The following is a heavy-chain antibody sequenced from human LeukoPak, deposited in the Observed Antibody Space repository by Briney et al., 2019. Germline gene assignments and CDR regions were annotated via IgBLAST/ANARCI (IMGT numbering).Heavy chain of an antibody. J-gene: IGHJ6*03. CDR3: TRTSCSGGSCYSHYYMDV. CDR1: GFTFSGSA. CDR2: IRSKANSYAT. Sequence: GGSLRLSCAASGFTFSGSAMHWVRQASGKGLEWVGRIRSKANSYATAYAASVKGRFTISRDDSKNTAYLQMNSLKTEDTAVYYCTRTSCSGGSCYSHYYMDVWGKGTTVTVSS. D-gene: IGHD2-15*01. V-gene: IGHV3-73*01.